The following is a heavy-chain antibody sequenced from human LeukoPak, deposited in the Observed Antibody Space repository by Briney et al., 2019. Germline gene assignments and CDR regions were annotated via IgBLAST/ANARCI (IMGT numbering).Heavy chain of an antibody. D-gene: IGHD2-21*02. Sequence: SETLSLTCTVSGGSISSSSYYWGWIRQPPGKGLEWIGSIYYSGSTNYNPSLKSRVTISVDTSKNQFSLKLSSVTAADTAVYYCARGGDIVVVTGNFDLWGRGTLVTVSS. J-gene: IGHJ2*01. CDR3: ARGGDIVVVTGNFDL. CDR1: GGSISSSSYY. CDR2: IYYSGST. V-gene: IGHV4-39*07.